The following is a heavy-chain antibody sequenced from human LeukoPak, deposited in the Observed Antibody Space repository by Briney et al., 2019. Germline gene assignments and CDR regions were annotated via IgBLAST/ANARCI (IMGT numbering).Heavy chain of an antibody. CDR1: GFTFSGHW. CDR3: ARARWYSCDY. CDR2: TNSDGSIT. Sequence: PGGSLRLSCAVSGFTFSGHWMFWVRQAAGKGLAWVSSTNSDGSITGYTDPVKGRFTVSRDNAKNTLYLQMNSLRAEDTAVYYCARARWYSCDYWGQGTLVTVSS. D-gene: IGHD5-24*01. J-gene: IGHJ4*02. V-gene: IGHV3-74*01.